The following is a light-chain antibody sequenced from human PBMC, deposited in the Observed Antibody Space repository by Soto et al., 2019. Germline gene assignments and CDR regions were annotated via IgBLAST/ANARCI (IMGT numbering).Light chain of an antibody. V-gene: IGKV3-20*01. CDR2: GAS. CDR3: QHYGSSAYT. CDR1: QSVRSKY. Sequence: EIVLTQSPGTLSLSPGERATLSCRASQSVRSKYLAWYRQKPGQAPRLLIYGASSRATGIPDRFSGSGSGTDFTLTISRLEPEDFAVYYCQHYGSSAYTFGQGTTLEI. J-gene: IGKJ2*01.